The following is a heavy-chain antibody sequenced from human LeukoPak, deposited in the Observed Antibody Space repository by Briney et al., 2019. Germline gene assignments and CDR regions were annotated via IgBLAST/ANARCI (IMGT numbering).Heavy chain of an antibody. CDR2: ISGSGGST. CDR1: GLTFSSFA. Sequence: HPGGSLRLSCAACGLTFSSFALSWVRQGPGKGLEWVSGISGSGGSTYYADSVKGRFTISRDNSNNRLYLQINSLRAEDTAVYYSAKDKGSGTYPPYWGQGTLVTVSS. J-gene: IGHJ4*02. D-gene: IGHD1-26*01. CDR3: AKDKGSGTYPPY. V-gene: IGHV3-23*01.